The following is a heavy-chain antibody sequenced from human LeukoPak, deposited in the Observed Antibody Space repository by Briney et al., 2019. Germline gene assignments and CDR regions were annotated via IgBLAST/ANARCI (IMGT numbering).Heavy chain of an antibody. V-gene: IGHV1-2*02. CDR1: GYSFSNYY. D-gene: IGHD1-1*01. Sequence: ASVKVSCKASGYSFSNYYMNWVRQAPGQGLEWMGWINPNSGGTNDAQKFQGRVTMTRDTSMSTVYMELSNLRSDDTAMYYCARAGTTGTTRAFGYWGQGTLVTVSS. CDR3: ARAGTTGTTRAFGY. J-gene: IGHJ4*02. CDR2: INPNSGGT.